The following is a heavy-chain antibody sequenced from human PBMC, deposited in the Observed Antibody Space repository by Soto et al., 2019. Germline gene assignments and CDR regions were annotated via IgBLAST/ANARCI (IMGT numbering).Heavy chain of an antibody. V-gene: IGHV3-21*01. D-gene: IGHD6-6*01. Sequence: GSLRLSCAASGFTFRSYTMDWVRQAPGKGLEWVSSISSSSSDIYYADSVKGRFTVSRDNAKNSLYLQMNSLRAEDTAVYYCASLVAAPSSFSSYYYGMDVWGQGTTVTVSS. CDR3: ASLVAAPSSFSSYYYGMDV. CDR2: ISSSSSDI. J-gene: IGHJ6*02. CDR1: GFTFRSYT.